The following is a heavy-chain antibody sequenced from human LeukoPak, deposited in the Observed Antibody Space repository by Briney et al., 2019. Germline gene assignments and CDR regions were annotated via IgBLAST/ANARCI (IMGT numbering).Heavy chain of an antibody. J-gene: IGHJ4*02. D-gene: IGHD3-3*01. CDR2: IWYDGSNK. CDR1: GFTFSSYG. Sequence: GGSLRLSCAASGFTFSSYGMHWVRQAPRKGLEWVAVIWYDGSNKYYADSVKGRFTISIDNSKNTLYLQMNSLRAEDTAVYYCAKESDVLRFLEWFPWDLDYWGQGTLVTVSS. CDR3: AKESDVLRFLEWFPWDLDY. V-gene: IGHV3-33*06.